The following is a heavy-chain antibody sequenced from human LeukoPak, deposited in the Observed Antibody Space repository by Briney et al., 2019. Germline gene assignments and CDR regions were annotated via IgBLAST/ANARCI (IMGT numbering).Heavy chain of an antibody. Sequence: SETLSLTCTVSGGPISSYQWSWIRQPPGKGLEWIGYIYYTGSTNYHPSLKSRITISLDTSKNQFSLKLSSVAAADTAVYYCARRTTVTPNWFDPWGQGTLVTVSS. CDR3: ARRTTVTPNWFDP. J-gene: IGHJ5*02. D-gene: IGHD4-17*01. V-gene: IGHV4-59*08. CDR2: IYYTGST. CDR1: GGPISSYQ.